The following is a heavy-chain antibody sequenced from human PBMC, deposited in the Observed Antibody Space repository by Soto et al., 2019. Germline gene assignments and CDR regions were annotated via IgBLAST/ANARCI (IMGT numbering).Heavy chain of an antibody. CDR1: GFTFSDYY. D-gene: IGHD1-7*01. V-gene: IGHV3-11*01. J-gene: IGHJ6*03. CDR2: LSSSGSTI. CDR3: GRDWAKAGTTYYYMDV. Sequence: QVQLVESGGGLVKPGGSLRLSCAASGFTFSDYYMSWIRQAPGKGLEWASYLSSSGSTIYYADAVKGRFTISRDNAKDSLYLQMNGVKAEDTAVYSCGRDWAKAGTTYYYMDVWGKGTTVMVSS.